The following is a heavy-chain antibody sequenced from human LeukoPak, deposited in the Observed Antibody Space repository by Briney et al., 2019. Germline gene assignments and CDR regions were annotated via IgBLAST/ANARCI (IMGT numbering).Heavy chain of an antibody. CDR3: ARSIAARLYNWFDP. V-gene: IGHV1-18*01. D-gene: IGHD6-6*01. J-gene: IGHJ5*02. CDR2: ISAYNGNT. Sequence: ASVTVSCKASGYTFTSYGISWVRQAPGQGLEWMGWISAYNGNTNYAQELQGRVTMTTDTSTSTAYMELRSLRSDDTAVYYCARSIAARLYNWFDPWGQGTLVTVSS. CDR1: GYTFTSYG.